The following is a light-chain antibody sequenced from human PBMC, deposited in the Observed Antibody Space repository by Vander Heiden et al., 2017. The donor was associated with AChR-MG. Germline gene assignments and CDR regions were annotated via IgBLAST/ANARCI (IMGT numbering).Light chain of an antibody. J-gene: IGKJ1*01. CDR1: QSLLDSDDGNTY. V-gene: IGKV2-40*01. Sequence: DIVMTQTPLSLPVPPGEPASISCRSSQSLLDSDDGNTYLDWYLQKPGQSPQPLIYTISYRASGVPDRFSGSGSGTDFTLKISRVEAEDVGVYYCMQRIEFPYTFGQGTKVEIK. CDR2: TIS. CDR3: MQRIEFPYT.